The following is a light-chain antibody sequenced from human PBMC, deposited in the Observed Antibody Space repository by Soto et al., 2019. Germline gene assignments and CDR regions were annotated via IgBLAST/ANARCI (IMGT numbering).Light chain of an antibody. CDR1: HIVSSSY. J-gene: IGKJ2*01. V-gene: IGKV3-20*01. CDR3: QQYGSSPPYT. Sequence: EIVLTQSPGTLSLSPGERATLSCRASHIVSSSYLAWYQQKPGQAPRLLIYGASSRATGIPDRFSGSGSETDFTLTISSLEPEDFALYYCQQYGSSPPYTFGKGTRLEIK. CDR2: GAS.